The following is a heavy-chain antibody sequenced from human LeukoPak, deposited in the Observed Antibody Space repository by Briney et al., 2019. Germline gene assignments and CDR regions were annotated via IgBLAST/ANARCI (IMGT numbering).Heavy chain of an antibody. J-gene: IGHJ4*02. V-gene: IGHV1-2*02. CDR1: GYTLTSYG. D-gene: IGHD3-22*01. CDR2: INPNSGGT. Sequence: ASVKVSCKASGYTLTSYGISWVRQAPGQGLEWMGWINPNSGGTNYAQKFQGRVTMTRDTSISTAYMELSRLRSDDTAVYYCARAWMVVVTDFDYWGQGTLVTVSS. CDR3: ARAWMVVVTDFDY.